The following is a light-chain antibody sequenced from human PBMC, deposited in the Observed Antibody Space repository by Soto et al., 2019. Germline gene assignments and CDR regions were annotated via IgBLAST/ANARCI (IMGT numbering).Light chain of an antibody. CDR1: QGVSAY. CDR2: ADS. J-gene: IGKJ2*01. CDR3: QQSYRTPHT. Sequence: DIQMTQSPSSLSASVGDRVTITCRASQGVSAYLLWYQQRQGRAPKLLIYADSTLLSGVPSRFSGSGSGTNFTLTISRLQHEDVATYYCQQSYRTPHTFGQGTKLETK. V-gene: IGKV1-39*01.